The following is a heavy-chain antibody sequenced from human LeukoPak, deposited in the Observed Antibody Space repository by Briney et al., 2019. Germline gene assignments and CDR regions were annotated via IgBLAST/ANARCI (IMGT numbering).Heavy chain of an antibody. CDR1: GFTFSSYW. D-gene: IGHD4-11*01. J-gene: IGHJ6*03. V-gene: IGHV3-7*01. CDR3: ARGVTRPSTSYYYYYMDV. Sequence: PGGSLRLSCAASGFTFSSYWMSWVRQAPGKGLEWVANIKQDGSEKYYVDSVKGRFTISRDNAKNSLYLQMNSLRAEDTAVYYCARGVTRPSTSYYYYYMDVWGKGTTVTVSS. CDR2: IKQDGSEK.